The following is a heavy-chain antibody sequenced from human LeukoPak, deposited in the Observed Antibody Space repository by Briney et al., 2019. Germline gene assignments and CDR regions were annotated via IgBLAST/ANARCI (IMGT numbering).Heavy chain of an antibody. V-gene: IGHV1-69*05. D-gene: IGHD3-22*01. CDR3: ARASRHYSDPRYYYDSSGDMGY. CDR1: GGTFSSYA. Sequence: GASVKVSCKASGGTFSSYAISWVRQAPGQGLEWMGRIIPIFGTANYAQKFQGRVTITTDESTSTAYMELSSLRSEDTAVYYCARASRHYSDPRYYYDSSGDMGYWGQGTLVTVSS. J-gene: IGHJ4*02. CDR2: IIPIFGTA.